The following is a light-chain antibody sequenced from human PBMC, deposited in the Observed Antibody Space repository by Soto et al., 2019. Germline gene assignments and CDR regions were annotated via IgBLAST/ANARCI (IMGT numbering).Light chain of an antibody. Sequence: QSVLTQPPSVSGAPGQRVTISCTGSDSNIGADHDVHWYQQLPGAAPKLLIYGHHNRPSGVPDRFSGSKSGTSASLAITGLQPDDEADYYCQSYDRSLSGCVFGTGTKLTVL. J-gene: IGLJ1*01. CDR2: GHH. V-gene: IGLV1-40*01. CDR3: QSYDRSLSGCV. CDR1: DSNIGADHD.